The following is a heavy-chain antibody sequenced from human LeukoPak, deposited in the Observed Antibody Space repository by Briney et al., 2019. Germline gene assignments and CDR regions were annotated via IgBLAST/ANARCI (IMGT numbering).Heavy chain of an antibody. CDR2: MHDSGIT. CDR1: GGSISSYH. J-gene: IGHJ4*02. CDR3: ATGRDAYKTGY. Sequence: PSETLSLTCTVSGGSISSYHCSWIRQPPGKGLEWIGYMHDSGITNYNPSLESRVTISVDTSKNQFSLKLNSVTAADTAVYYCATGRDAYKTGYWGQGTLVTVPS. V-gene: IGHV4-59*01. D-gene: IGHD5-24*01.